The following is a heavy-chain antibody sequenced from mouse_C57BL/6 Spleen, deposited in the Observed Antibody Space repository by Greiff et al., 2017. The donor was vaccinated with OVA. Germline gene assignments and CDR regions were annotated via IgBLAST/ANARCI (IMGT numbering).Heavy chain of an antibody. V-gene: IGHV2-6*01. CDR3: ASGDYYGSSPFAY. CDR1: GFSLTSYG. CDR2: IWGVGST. Sequence: VQGVESGPGLVAPSQSLSITCTVSGFSLTSYGVDWVRQSPGKGLEWLGVIWGVGSTNYNSALKSRLSISKDNSKSQVFLKMNSLQTDDTAMYYCASGDYYGSSPFAYWGQGTLVTVSA. J-gene: IGHJ3*01. D-gene: IGHD1-1*01.